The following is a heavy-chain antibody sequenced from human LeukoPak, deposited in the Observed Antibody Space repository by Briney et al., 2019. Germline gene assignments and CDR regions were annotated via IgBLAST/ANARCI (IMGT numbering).Heavy chain of an antibody. Sequence: GGSLRLSCAASGFTFSSYSMHWVRQAPGKGLEWVAVISYDGSNKYYADSVKGRFTISRDNSKNTLYLQMNSLRAEDTAVYYCAKDGGNSGDLDYWGQGTLVTVSS. D-gene: IGHD4-23*01. V-gene: IGHV3-30*18. J-gene: IGHJ4*02. CDR2: ISYDGSNK. CDR3: AKDGGNSGDLDY. CDR1: GFTFSSYS.